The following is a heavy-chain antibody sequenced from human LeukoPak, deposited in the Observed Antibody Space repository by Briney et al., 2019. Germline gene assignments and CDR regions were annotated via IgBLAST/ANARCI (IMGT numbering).Heavy chain of an antibody. D-gene: IGHD3-3*01. J-gene: IGHJ4*02. CDR3: ARSESYYDFWSGYYTSHFDY. Sequence: PGGSLRLPCAASGFTVSSNYMSWVRQAPGKGLEWVSVIYSGGSTYYADSVKGRFTISRDNSKNTLYLQMNSLRAEDTAVYYCARSESYYDFWSGYYTSHFDYWDQGTLVTVSS. CDR1: GFTVSSNY. CDR2: IYSGGST. V-gene: IGHV3-53*01.